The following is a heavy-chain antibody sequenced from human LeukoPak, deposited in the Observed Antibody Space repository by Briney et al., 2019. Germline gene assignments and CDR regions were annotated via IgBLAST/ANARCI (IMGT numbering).Heavy chain of an antibody. J-gene: IGHJ4*02. V-gene: IGHV3-23*01. CDR1: GFTFSSYA. CDR3: AKSGYYYDSGGYLGSIFDY. D-gene: IGHD3-22*01. CDR2: ISGSGGST. Sequence: GGSLRLSCAASGFTFSSYAMSWVRQAPGKGPEWVSAISGSGGSTYYADSVKGRFTISRDNSKNTLYLQMNSLRAEDTAVYYCAKSGYYYDSGGYLGSIFDYWGQGTLVTVSS.